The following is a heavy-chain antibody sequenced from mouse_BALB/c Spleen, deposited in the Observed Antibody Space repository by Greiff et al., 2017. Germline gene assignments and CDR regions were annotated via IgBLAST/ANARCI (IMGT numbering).Heavy chain of an antibody. D-gene: IGHD2-4*01. V-gene: IGHV1-69*02. CDR2: INPSDSYT. Sequence: QVQLQQSGAELVRPGASVKLSCKASGYTFTSYWINWVKQRPGQGLEWIGNINPSDSYTNYNQKFKDKATLTVDKSSSTAYMQLSSPTSEDSAVYYCTRADDYDAWFAYWGQGTLVTVSA. J-gene: IGHJ3*01. CDR3: TRADDYDAWFAY. CDR1: GYTFTSYW.